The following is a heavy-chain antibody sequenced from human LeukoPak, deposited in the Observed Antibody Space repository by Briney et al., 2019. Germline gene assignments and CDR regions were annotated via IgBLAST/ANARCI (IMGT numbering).Heavy chain of an antibody. CDR3: AREIGNDGRYYYYYYMDV. CDR1: GFTFSSYS. V-gene: IGHV3-21*01. D-gene: IGHD1-1*01. CDR2: ISSSSSYI. J-gene: IGHJ6*03. Sequence: PGGSLRLSCAASGFTFSSYSMNWVRQAPGQGLQWVSSISSSSSYIYYADSVKGRFTISRDNAKNSVYLQMNSLRAEDTAVYYCAREIGNDGRYYYYYYMDVWGKGTTVTVSS.